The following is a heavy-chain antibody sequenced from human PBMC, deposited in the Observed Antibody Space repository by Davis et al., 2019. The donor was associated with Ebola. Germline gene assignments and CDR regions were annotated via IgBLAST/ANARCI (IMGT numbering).Heavy chain of an antibody. D-gene: IGHD1-7*01. CDR3: ARLELNAFDI. J-gene: IGHJ3*02. V-gene: IGHV4-59*01. CDR1: GGPISSYY. CDR2: IYYSGST. Sequence: SETLSLTCTVSGGPISSYYLSWIRQPPGKGLEWVGYIYYSGSTNYNPSLKSRVTISVDTSKNQCSLKLSSVTAADTAVYYCARLELNAFDIWGQGTMVTVSS.